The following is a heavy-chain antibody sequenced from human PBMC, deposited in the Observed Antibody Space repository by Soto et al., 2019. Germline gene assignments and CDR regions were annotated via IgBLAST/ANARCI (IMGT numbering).Heavy chain of an antibody. D-gene: IGHD1-26*01. Sequence: ASVKVSCKASGYTFTSYAMHWVRQAPGQRLEWMGWINAGNGNTKYSQKFQGRVTMTRDTSISTAYMELSRLRSDDTAVYYCASWGPPFTTWELLRAYYYYYGMDVWGQGTTVTVSS. J-gene: IGHJ6*02. V-gene: IGHV1-3*01. CDR1: GYTFTSYA. CDR3: ASWGPPFTTWELLRAYYYYYGMDV. CDR2: INAGNGNT.